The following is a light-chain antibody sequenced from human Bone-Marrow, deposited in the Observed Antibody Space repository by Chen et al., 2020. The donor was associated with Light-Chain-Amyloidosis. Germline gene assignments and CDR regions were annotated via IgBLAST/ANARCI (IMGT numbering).Light chain of an antibody. CDR1: QTISSHY. Sequence: EIVLTQSPGTLSLSPGEGANLSFRASQTISSHYLTWYQQKFGQAPRLLIYGSSSRATGIPDRFTGSGSGTDFTLTINRLEPEDFAMYYCQQYGTSPLTFGGGTKVEIK. V-gene: IGKV3-20*01. CDR3: QQYGTSPLT. J-gene: IGKJ4*01. CDR2: GSS.